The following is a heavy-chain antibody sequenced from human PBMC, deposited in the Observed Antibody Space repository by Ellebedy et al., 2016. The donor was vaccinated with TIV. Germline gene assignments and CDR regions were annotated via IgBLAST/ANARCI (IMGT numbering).Heavy chain of an antibody. CDR2: INSDGSST. CDR1: GFTFSSYW. Sequence: GESLKISXAASGFTFSSYWMHWVRQAPRKGLVWVSRINSDGSSTSYADSGKGRFTISRDNAKNTLYLQMNSLRAEDTAVYYCARGSYDSSGYYYGRNAFDIWGQGTMVTVSS. V-gene: IGHV3-74*01. D-gene: IGHD3-22*01. CDR3: ARGSYDSSGYYYGRNAFDI. J-gene: IGHJ3*02.